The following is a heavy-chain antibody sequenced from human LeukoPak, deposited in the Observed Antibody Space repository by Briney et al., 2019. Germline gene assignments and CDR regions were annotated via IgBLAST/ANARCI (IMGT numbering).Heavy chain of an antibody. CDR1: GGSISSYY. CDR2: FYYSGST. J-gene: IGHJ4*02. D-gene: IGHD5-18*01. CDR3: ASKDTSLVLDY. Sequence: SETLSLTCTVSGGSISSYYWSWIRQPPGKGLEWIGYFYYSGSTNYNPSLKSRVTISVDTSKNQFSLILSSVTAADTAVYYCASKDTSLVLDYWGQGTLVTVSS. V-gene: IGHV4-59*01.